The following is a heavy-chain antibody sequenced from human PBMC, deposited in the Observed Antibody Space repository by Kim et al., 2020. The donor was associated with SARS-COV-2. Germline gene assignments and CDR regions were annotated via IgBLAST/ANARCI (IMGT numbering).Heavy chain of an antibody. D-gene: IGHD4-4*01. J-gene: IGHJ4*02. Sequence: IYYADSVRGRFTLSRDNDKNSLYLQMNSLRAEDTAVYYCARGPNYSPFDYWGQGTLVTVSS. CDR3: ARGPNYSPFDY. V-gene: IGHV3-48*03. CDR2: I.